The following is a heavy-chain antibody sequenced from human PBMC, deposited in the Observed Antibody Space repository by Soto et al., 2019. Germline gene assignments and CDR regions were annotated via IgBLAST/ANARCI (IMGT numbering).Heavy chain of an antibody. CDR1: GFTFSAYW. J-gene: IGHJ5*02. CDR2: INGDGTTT. D-gene: IGHD3-10*01. CDR3: ARFMYGSGSFT. Sequence: SLRLSCATSGFTFSAYWMHWVRQVPGKGLVWVSGINGDGTTTTYADSVRGRFTISRDNAKNTLYLQMNSLRAEDTAVYFCARFMYGSGSFTWGQGTLVTVSS. V-gene: IGHV3-74*01.